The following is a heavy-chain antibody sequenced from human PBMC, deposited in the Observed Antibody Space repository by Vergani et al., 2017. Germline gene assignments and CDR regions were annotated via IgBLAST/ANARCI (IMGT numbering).Heavy chain of an antibody. CDR2: ISWNSGSI. V-gene: IGHV3-9*01. CDR3: AKDMVWELPENAFDI. CDR1: GFTLDDYA. J-gene: IGHJ3*02. D-gene: IGHD1-26*01. Sequence: EVQLVESGGGLVQPGRSLRLSCAASGFTLDDYAMHWVRQASGKGLGWVSGISWNSGSIGYADSVKGRFTISRDNAKNSLYLKMNSLKAEDTALYYCAKDMVWELPENAFDIRGQGTMVTVSS.